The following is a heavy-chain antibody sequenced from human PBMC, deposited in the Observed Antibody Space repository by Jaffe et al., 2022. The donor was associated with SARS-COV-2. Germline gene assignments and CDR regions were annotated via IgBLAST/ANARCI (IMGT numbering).Heavy chain of an antibody. CDR1: GGSISSGGYY. CDR2: IYYSGST. V-gene: IGHV4-31*03. J-gene: IGHJ4*02. D-gene: IGHD2-15*01. Sequence: QVQLQESGPGLVKPSQTLSLTCTVSGGSISSGGYYWSWIRQHPGKGLEWIGYIYYSGSTYYNPSLKSRVTISVDTSKNQFSLKLSSVTAADTAVYYCARGRYCSGGSCLDFDYWGQGTLVTVSS. CDR3: ARGRYCSGGSCLDFDY.